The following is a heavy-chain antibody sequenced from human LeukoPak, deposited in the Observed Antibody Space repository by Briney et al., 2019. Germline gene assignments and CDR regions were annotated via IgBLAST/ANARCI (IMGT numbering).Heavy chain of an antibody. Sequence: SETLSLTCTVSGGSISPYYWSWIRQPPGKGLEWLGYIYYSGNTEYKPSLKSRVAMSVDTSKNQFSPRLSSVTAADTAVYYCARSTGTTIFIDYWGQGTLVTVSS. J-gene: IGHJ4*02. CDR1: GGSISPYY. D-gene: IGHD1-26*01. CDR2: IYYSGNT. CDR3: ARSTGTTIFIDY. V-gene: IGHV4-59*01.